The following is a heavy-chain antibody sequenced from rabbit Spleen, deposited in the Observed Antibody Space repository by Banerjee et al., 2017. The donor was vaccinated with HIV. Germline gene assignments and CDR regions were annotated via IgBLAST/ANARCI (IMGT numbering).Heavy chain of an antibody. V-gene: IGHV1S40*01. Sequence: QSLEESGGDLVKPGASLTLACTASGVSFSISSYMCWVRQAPGKGLEWIGCIYVGSGGNTYYATWAKGRFTISKTSSTTVTLQMTSLTAADTATYFCARGEGSAYLFNLWGPGTLVTVS. CDR1: GVSFSISSY. CDR3: ARGEGSAYLFNL. CDR2: IYVGSGGNT. D-gene: IGHD1-1*01. J-gene: IGHJ4*01.